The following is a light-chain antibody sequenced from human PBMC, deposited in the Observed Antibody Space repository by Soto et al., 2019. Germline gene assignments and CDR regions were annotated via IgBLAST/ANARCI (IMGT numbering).Light chain of an antibody. CDR3: LLSYDASNVV. CDR1: TGAVTNGHT. V-gene: IGLV7-46*01. CDR2: DTN. Sequence: QAVVTQEPSLTVSPGGTVTLTCGSSTGAVTNGHTPYWFQKKPGQAPWTLIYDTNNKHSWTPARFSGSLLGGKAALTLSGAQPEDESEYYCLLSYDASNVVLGGGTKLTVL. J-gene: IGLJ2*01.